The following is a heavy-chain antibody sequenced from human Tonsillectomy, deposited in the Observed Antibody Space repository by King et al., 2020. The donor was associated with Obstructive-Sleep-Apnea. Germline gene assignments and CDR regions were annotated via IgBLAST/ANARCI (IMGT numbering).Heavy chain of an antibody. J-gene: IGHJ4*02. V-gene: IGHV3-30*02. CDR2: IRYDGSNK. CDR1: GFTFSSYG. Sequence: QGQLVQSGGGVVQPGRSLRLSCAASGFTFSSYGMHWVRQAPGKGLEWVAFIRYDGSNKYYADSVKGRFTISRDNSKNTLYLQMNSLRAEDTAVYYCAKDGDDYGDYPFDYWGQGTLVTVSS. CDR3: AKDGDDYGDYPFDY. D-gene: IGHD4-17*01.